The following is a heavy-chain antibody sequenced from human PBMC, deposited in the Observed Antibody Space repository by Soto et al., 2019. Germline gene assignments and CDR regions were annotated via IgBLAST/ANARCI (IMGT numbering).Heavy chain of an antibody. V-gene: IGHV3-30*18. Sequence: QVQLVESGGGVVQPGRSLRLSCAASGFTFSNYGMHWVRQAPGKGLEWVTVISSDGNNKYYADSVRGRFTISRDNSKDRLFLQMNSLRAEDTAMYYCAKDRPVKARSGSLSSWGQGTLVTVSS. J-gene: IGHJ5*02. CDR3: AKDRPVKARSGSLSS. CDR2: ISSDGNNK. CDR1: GFTFSNYG. D-gene: IGHD1-26*01.